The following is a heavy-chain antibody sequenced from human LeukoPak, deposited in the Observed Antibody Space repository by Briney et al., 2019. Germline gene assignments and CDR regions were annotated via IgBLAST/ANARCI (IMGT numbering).Heavy chain of an antibody. CDR3: ARGRDARRKVGVPGTPLTNFDY. J-gene: IGHJ4*02. CDR1: GYTFTSYA. Sequence: ASVKVSCKASGYTFTSYAMHWVRQAPGQRLEWMGWINAGNGNTKYSQKFQGRVTITRDTSASTAYMELSSLRSEDTAVYYCARGRDARRKVGVPGTPLTNFDYWGQGTLVTVSS. CDR2: INAGNGNT. D-gene: IGHD6-19*01. V-gene: IGHV1-3*01.